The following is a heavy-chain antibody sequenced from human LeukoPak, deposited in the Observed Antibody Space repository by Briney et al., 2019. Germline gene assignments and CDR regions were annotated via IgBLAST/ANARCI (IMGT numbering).Heavy chain of an antibody. V-gene: IGHV3-33*01. J-gene: IGHJ3*02. D-gene: IGHD3-22*01. CDR2: IWYDGSNK. CDR1: GFTFSSYG. CDR3: ARDYDSSGAQTFDI. Sequence: PGRSLRLSCAASGFTFSSYGMPWVRQAPGKGLEWVAVIWYDGSNKYYADSVKGRFTISRDNSKNTLYLQMNSLRAEDTAVYYCARDYDSSGAQTFDIWGQGTMVTVSS.